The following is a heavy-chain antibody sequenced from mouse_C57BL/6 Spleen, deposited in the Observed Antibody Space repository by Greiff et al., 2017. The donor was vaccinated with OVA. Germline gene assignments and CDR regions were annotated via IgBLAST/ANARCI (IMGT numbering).Heavy chain of an antibody. D-gene: IGHD2-3*01. V-gene: IGHV1-82*01. CDR3: ARDGLLIPFDY. CDR1: GYAFSSSW. CDR2: IYPGDGDT. Sequence: QVQLKESGPELVKPGASVKISCKASGYAFSSSWMNWVKQRPGKGLEWIGRIYPGDGDTNYNGKFKGKATLTADKSSSTAYMQLSSLTSEDSAVYFCARDGLLIPFDYWGQGTTLTVSS. J-gene: IGHJ2*01.